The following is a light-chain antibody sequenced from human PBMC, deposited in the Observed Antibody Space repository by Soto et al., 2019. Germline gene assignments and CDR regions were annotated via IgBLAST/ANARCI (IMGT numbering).Light chain of an antibody. V-gene: IGKV1-5*03. CDR1: QTISTL. J-gene: IGKJ1*01. Sequence: DIQMTQSPSTLSASVGDRVTITCRASQTISTLLAWYQQRPGKAPNLLIYKASSLESGVPSRFSGSGSGTEFTLTISSLQPNDFATYFRQQDCTYPWTFGQGTKVQVK. CDR3: QQDCTYPWT. CDR2: KAS.